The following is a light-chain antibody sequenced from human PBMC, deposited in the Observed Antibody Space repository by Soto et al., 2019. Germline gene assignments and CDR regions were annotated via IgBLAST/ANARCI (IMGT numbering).Light chain of an antibody. J-gene: IGKJ1*01. CDR2: AAS. CDR3: QQYGSSRWT. V-gene: IGKV3-20*01. Sequence: EVVLTQSPGTLSLSPGERTTLSCRASQSVSSSYLGWYQQKPGQAPRLLIYAASSRATGIPDRFSGSGSGTDSTLTISRLEPEDFAVYYCQQYGSSRWTFGQGTKVEIK. CDR1: QSVSSSY.